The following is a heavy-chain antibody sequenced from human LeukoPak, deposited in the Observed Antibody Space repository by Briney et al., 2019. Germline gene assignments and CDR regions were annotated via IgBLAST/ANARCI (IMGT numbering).Heavy chain of an antibody. CDR3: AREISRTGAFDI. CDR2: IYSGGST. J-gene: IGHJ3*02. D-gene: IGHD3-3*02. Sequence: PGGSLRLSCAASGLTVSSNYMSWVRQAPGKGLEWVSVIYSGGSTYYADSVKGRFTISRDNSKNTLYLQMNSLRAEDTAVYCCAREISRTGAFDIWGQGTMVTVSS. V-gene: IGHV3-53*05. CDR1: GLTVSSNY.